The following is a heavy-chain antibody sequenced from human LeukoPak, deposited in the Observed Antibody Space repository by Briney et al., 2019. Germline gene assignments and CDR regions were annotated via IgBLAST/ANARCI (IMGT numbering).Heavy chain of an antibody. CDR2: ISSSGSAI. J-gene: IGHJ4*02. Sequence: GGSLRLSCAASGFIFSSYEMNWVRQAPGKGLEWVSYISSSGSAIYYADSVKGRFTISRDNSKNTLYLKMNSLRAEDTAVYYCAKEGSNGDFDYWGQGTLVTVSS. D-gene: IGHD1-26*01. V-gene: IGHV3-48*03. CDR3: AKEGSNGDFDY. CDR1: GFIFSSYE.